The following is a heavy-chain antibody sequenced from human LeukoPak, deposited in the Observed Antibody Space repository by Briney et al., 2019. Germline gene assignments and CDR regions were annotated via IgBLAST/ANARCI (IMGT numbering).Heavy chain of an antibody. Sequence: GGSLRLSCAASGFTFSDYYMSWIRQAPGKGLEWVSYISDSGSTIYYADSVKGRFTISRDNAKNSVYLQMNSLRAEDTAVYYCARDRLGDYDSSGYYDHWGQGTRVTVSS. CDR1: GFTFSDYY. V-gene: IGHV3-11*01. J-gene: IGHJ5*02. CDR2: ISDSGSTI. D-gene: IGHD3-22*01. CDR3: ARDRLGDYDSSGYYDH.